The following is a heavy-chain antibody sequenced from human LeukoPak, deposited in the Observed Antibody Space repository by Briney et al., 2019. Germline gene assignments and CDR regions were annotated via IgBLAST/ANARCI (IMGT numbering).Heavy chain of an antibody. J-gene: IGHJ4*02. V-gene: IGHV4-38-2*02. Sequence: SETLSLTCTVSGYSISSGYYWGWIRQPPGKGLEWIGSIYHSGSTYYNPSLKSRVTISVDTSKNQFSLKLSSVTAADTAVYYCARDPHQSMTADPFDYWGQGTLVTVSS. CDR1: GYSISSGYY. D-gene: IGHD2-2*01. CDR2: IYHSGST. CDR3: ARDPHQSMTADPFDY.